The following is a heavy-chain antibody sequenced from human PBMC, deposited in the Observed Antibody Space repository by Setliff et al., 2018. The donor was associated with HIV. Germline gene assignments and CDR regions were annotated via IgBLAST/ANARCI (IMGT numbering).Heavy chain of an antibody. D-gene: IGHD3-16*01. CDR1: GASITSYY. CDR2: GHHSGSS. CDR3: ARWGEPALKAFDV. Sequence: PSETLSLTCTVSGASITSYYWNWIRQTPGKGLEWIGFGHHSGSSFYNPSLNRRVSISVYTAESQFILKLTSVTATDTAVYYCARWGEPALKAFDVWGRGTMVTVSS. V-gene: IGHV4-59*08. J-gene: IGHJ3*01.